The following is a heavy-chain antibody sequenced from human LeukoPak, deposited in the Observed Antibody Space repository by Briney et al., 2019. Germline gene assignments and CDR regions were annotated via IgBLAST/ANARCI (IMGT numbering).Heavy chain of an antibody. CDR2: ISSDGSNK. CDR1: GFTFSSYA. Sequence: GRSLRLSCAASGFTFSSYAMHWVRQAPGKGLEWVAVISSDGSNKYYADSVKGRFTISRDNSKNTLYLQMNSLRAEGTAVYYCARDMYDSSGYLFDYWGQGTLVTVSA. V-gene: IGHV3-30-3*01. D-gene: IGHD3-22*01. CDR3: ARDMYDSSGYLFDY. J-gene: IGHJ4*02.